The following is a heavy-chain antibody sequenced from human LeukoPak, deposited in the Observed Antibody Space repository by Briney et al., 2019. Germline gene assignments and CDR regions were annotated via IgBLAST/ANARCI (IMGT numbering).Heavy chain of an antibody. CDR1: GFTVSSNS. CDR3: ARPSPVSDAFDI. V-gene: IGHV3-66*04. Sequence: GGSLRLSCAASGFTVSSNSMSWVRQAPGKGLEWVSVIYSGGGTYYADSVKGRFTISRDNSNNTLCLQMNSLRAEDTAVYYCARPSPVSDAFDIWGQGTMVTVSS. CDR2: IYSGGGT. J-gene: IGHJ3*02.